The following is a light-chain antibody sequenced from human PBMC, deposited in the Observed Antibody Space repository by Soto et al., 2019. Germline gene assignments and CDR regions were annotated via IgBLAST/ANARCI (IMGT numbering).Light chain of an antibody. CDR3: QQYGRSSWT. Sequence: EIVLTQSPGTLSLSPGEIATLSCRASQSVSSSYLAWYQQKSGQAPRLIIYGASNRATGIPDRFSGSGSGTDFTLTISRLEPEDFAVYYCQQYGRSSWTFGQGTKVDIK. J-gene: IGKJ1*01. CDR2: GAS. V-gene: IGKV3-20*01. CDR1: QSVSSSY.